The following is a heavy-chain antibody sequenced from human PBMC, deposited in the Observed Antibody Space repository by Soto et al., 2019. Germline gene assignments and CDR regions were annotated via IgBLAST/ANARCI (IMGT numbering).Heavy chain of an antibody. CDR3: AKDRVFRKLRWFGELLYGGYFDL. J-gene: IGHJ2*01. CDR1: GFTFSSYG. D-gene: IGHD3-10*01. CDR2: ISYDGSNK. V-gene: IGHV3-30*18. Sequence: QVQLVESGGGVVQPGRSLRLSCAASGFTFSSYGMHWVRQAPGKGLEWVAVISYDGSNKYYADSVKGRFTISRDNSKNTLYLQMNSLRAEDTAVYYCAKDRVFRKLRWFGELLYGGYFDLWGRGTLVTVSS.